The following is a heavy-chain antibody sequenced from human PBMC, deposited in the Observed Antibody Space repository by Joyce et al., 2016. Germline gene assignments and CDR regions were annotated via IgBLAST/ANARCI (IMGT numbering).Heavy chain of an antibody. CDR3: ASDIHYYNSSGYYWGAFDI. J-gene: IGHJ3*02. D-gene: IGHD3-22*01. Sequence: QVQLVQSGSEVKKPGASVEVSCKASGYIFTTYGISWVRPAPGQWFEWKGWISAHHGNTKYAQKFQGRVTMTIDTSTSTAYMELESLRSDDTAVYYCASDIHYYNSSGYYWGAFDIWGQGTMVSVSS. V-gene: IGHV1-18*01. CDR1: GYIFTTYG. CDR2: ISAHHGNT.